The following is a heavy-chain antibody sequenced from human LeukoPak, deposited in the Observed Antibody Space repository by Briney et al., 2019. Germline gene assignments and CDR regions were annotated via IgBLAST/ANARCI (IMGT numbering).Heavy chain of an antibody. CDR1: GFTFSDYY. V-gene: IGHV3-11*06. D-gene: IGHD1-26*01. CDR3: ARCVGPGCLLFDY. J-gene: IGHJ4*02. Sequence: GGSLRLSCAASGFTFSDYYMSWIRQAPGKGLEWVSYISSSSSYTNYADSVKGRFTISRDNAKNSLYLQMNSLRAEDTAVYYCARCVGPGCLLFDYWGQGTLVTVSS. CDR2: ISSSSSYT.